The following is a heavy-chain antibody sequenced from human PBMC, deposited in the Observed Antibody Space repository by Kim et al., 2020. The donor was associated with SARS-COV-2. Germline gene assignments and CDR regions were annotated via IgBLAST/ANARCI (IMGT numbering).Heavy chain of an antibody. J-gene: IGHJ6*02. CDR2: INGSGGST. Sequence: GGSLRLSCAASGFTFSSYAMSWVRQAPGKGLEWVSAINGSGGSTYYADSVKGRFTISRDNSKNTLYLQMNSLRAEDTAVYYCAKPSSGRIEYYYYVMDVWGQGTAVTVSS. V-gene: IGHV3-23*01. CDR1: GFTFSSYA. CDR3: AKPSSGRIEYYYYVMDV. D-gene: IGHD3-10*01.